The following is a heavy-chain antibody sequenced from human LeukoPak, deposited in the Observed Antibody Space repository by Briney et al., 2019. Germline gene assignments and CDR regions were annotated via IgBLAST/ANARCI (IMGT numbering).Heavy chain of an antibody. CDR3: ARDMGGVPAAIN. CDR2: INPNSGGT. CDR1: GYTFAGYY. V-gene: IGHV1-2*02. J-gene: IGHJ4*02. D-gene: IGHD2-2*01. Sequence: ASVKVSCKASGYTFAGYYMHWVRQAPGQGLEWMGWINPNSGGTNYAQKFQGRVTMTRDTSISTAYMELSRLRSDDTAVYYCARDMGGVPAAINWGQGTLVTVSS.